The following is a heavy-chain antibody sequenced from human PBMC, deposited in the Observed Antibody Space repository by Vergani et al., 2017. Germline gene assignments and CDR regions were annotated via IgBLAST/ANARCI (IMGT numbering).Heavy chain of an antibody. J-gene: IGHJ4*02. CDR2: IDTAGDT. D-gene: IGHD6-6*01. CDR1: GFTFSTYD. V-gene: IGHV3-13*01. CDR3: ARRDSSSPALDY. Sequence: EVQLVESGGGLVQPGGSLRLSCAASGFTFSTYDMHWVRQATGKGLEWVSAIDTAGDTYYPGSVKGRFTISRENAKNSLYLQMNGLRAGDTAVYYCARRDSSSPALDYWGQGTLVTVSS.